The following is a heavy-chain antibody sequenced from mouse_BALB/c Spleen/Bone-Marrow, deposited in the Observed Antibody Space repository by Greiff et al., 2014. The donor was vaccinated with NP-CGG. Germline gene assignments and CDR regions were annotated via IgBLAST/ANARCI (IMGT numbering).Heavy chain of an antibody. J-gene: IGHJ3*01. CDR2: IDPANGNT. CDR3: AKYYYGNSSFAY. Sequence: EVKLEESGAELVKPGASVKLSCTASGFNIKDTYMHWVKQRPEQGLEWIGRIDPANGNTKYDPKFQGKATITADTSSNTAYLQLSSLTSEDTAVYYCAKYYYGNSSFAYWGQGTLVTVSA. D-gene: IGHD1-1*01. CDR1: GFNIKDTY. V-gene: IGHV14-3*02.